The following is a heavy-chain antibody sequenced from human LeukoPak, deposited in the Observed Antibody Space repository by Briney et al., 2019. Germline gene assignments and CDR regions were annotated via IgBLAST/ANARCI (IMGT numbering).Heavy chain of an antibody. D-gene: IGHD3-16*01. Sequence: PGGSLRLSCAASGFSFNSYAMTWVRQAPGKGPEWVSAISCGGSSTYYADSVKGRFTISRDNSKSTLYLQMNSLRAEDTAVYYCAKGGESYYNHYYMDVWGKGTTVTVSS. J-gene: IGHJ6*03. CDR1: GFSFNSYA. V-gene: IGHV3-23*01. CDR2: ISCGGSST. CDR3: AKGGESYYNHYYMDV.